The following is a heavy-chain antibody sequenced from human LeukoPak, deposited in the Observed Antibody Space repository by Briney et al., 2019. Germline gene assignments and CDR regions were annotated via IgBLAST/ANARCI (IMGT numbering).Heavy chain of an antibody. V-gene: IGHV5-51*01. CDR2: IYPTDSIT. D-gene: IGHD4-17*01. CDR3: ARLAPDYADYWFDP. CDR1: GYDFSTKW. J-gene: IGHJ5*02. Sequence: GESLKISCKTSGYDFSTKWIGWVRQMPGKGLEWMGIIYPTDSITRYSPSFRGQVTISVDTSISTAYLHWSSLKASDTAIYYCARLAPDYADYWFDPWGQGTLATVSS.